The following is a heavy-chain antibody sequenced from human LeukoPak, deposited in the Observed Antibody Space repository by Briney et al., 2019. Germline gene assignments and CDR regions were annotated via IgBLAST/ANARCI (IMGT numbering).Heavy chain of an antibody. D-gene: IGHD3-10*01. CDR2: ISTSGSTI. V-gene: IGHV3-11*04. J-gene: IGHJ4*02. CDR3: ASLTGALGELSLFDY. CDR1: GFTFSDYY. Sequence: PGGSLRLSCAASGFTFSDYYMSWIRQAPGKGLEWVSYISTSGSTIYYADSVKGRFTISRDNAKNSLYLQMNSLRAEDTAVYYCASLTGALGELSLFDYWGQGTLVTVSS.